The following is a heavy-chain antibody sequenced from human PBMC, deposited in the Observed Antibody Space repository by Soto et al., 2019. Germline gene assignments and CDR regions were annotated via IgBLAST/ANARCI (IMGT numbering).Heavy chain of an antibody. CDR2: ISYDGSNK. CDR3: TSGGWYGGGDY. V-gene: IGHV3-30*03. CDR1: GFTFSSYG. Sequence: QVQLVESGGGVVQPGRSLRLSCAASGFTFSSYGMHWVRQAPGKGLEWVAVISYDGSNKYYADSVKGRFTIPRDNPKNPSYLQMASLRAEATAVFYCTSGGWYGGGDYWGQGTLVTVSS. J-gene: IGHJ4*02. D-gene: IGHD6-19*01.